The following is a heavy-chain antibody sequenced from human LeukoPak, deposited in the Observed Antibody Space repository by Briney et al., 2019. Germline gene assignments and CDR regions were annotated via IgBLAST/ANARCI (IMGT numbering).Heavy chain of an antibody. Sequence: PGGSLTLLCRAWVHILRIYNANGARQAPGKGLEWVSYISSSSSTIYYADSVKGRFTISRDNAKNSLYLQMNSLRDEDTAVYYCARDSRYLTMVRGVEYNWFDPWGQGTLVTVSS. D-gene: IGHD3-10*01. CDR3: ARDSRYLTMVRGVEYNWFDP. V-gene: IGHV3-48*02. CDR1: VHILRIYN. CDR2: ISSSSSTI. J-gene: IGHJ5*02.